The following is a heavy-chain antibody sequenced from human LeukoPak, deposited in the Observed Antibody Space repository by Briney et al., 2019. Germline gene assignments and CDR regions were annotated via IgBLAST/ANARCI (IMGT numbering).Heavy chain of an antibody. J-gene: IGHJ6*04. CDR2: ISSSGSTI. V-gene: IGHV3-11*04. CDR3: AELGITMIGGV. Sequence: GGSLRLSCAASGFTVSSNYMNWIRQAPGKGLEWVSYISSSGSTIYYADSVKGRFTISRDNAKNSLYLQMNSLRAEDTAVYYCAELGITMIGGVWGKGTTVTISS. D-gene: IGHD3-10*02. CDR1: GFTVSSNY.